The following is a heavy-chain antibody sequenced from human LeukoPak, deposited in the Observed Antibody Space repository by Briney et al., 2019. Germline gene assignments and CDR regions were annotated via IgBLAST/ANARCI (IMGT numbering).Heavy chain of an antibody. CDR2: INHSGST. V-gene: IGHV4-34*01. Sequence: PSETLSLTCAVYGGSFSGYYWSWIRQPPGKGLEWIGEINHSGSTNYNPSLKSRVTISVDTSKNQFSLKLSYVTAADTAVYYCARAKVGATPFDYWGQGTLVTVSS. D-gene: IGHD1-26*01. CDR3: ARAKVGATPFDY. CDR1: GGSFSGYY. J-gene: IGHJ4*02.